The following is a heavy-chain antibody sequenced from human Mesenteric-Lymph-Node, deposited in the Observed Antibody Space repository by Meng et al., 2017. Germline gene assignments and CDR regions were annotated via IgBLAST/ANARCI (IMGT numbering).Heavy chain of an antibody. Sequence: GESLKISCGGFGFTFSNHWMVWVRQAPGKGLVWVSRINSDGSSTSYADSVKGRFTISRDNAKNTLYLQMNSLRAEDTAVYYCARGTTSVDTAMVPYYYYYGMDVWGQGTTVTVSS. J-gene: IGHJ6*02. CDR3: ARGTTSVDTAMVPYYYYYGMDV. V-gene: IGHV3-74*01. D-gene: IGHD5-18*01. CDR2: INSDGSST. CDR1: GFTFSNHW.